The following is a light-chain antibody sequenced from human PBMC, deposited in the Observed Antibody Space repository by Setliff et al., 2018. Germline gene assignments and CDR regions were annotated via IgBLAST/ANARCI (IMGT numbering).Light chain of an antibody. V-gene: IGLV1-44*01. CDR3: AAWDDSPSGPV. CDR1: RSNIGANT. CDR2: SSD. J-gene: IGLJ3*02. Sequence: QSVLTQPPSASGTPGQTVTISCSGSRSNIGANTVNWFQQRPGTAPKLLIHSSDRRPSGVSDRFSGSDSGTSASLAISGLQSEDEADYYCAAWDDSPSGPVFGGGTKVTVL.